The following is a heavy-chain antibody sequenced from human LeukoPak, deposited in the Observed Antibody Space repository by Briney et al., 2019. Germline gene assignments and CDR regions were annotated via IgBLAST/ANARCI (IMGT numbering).Heavy chain of an antibody. CDR3: WRGGQNGLFPYPFDF. V-gene: IGHV3-30*04. CDR2: ISYDGRNK. Sequence: GGSLRLSCAASVFIVRSYGIHWVRQAPGKGLEWVTIISYDGRNKYYADSVKGRFTISRDNSKNTLYLQMNSLRADDTAIYYCWRGGQNGLFPYPFDFWGQGTRVIVSA. D-gene: IGHD3-22*01. J-gene: IGHJ4*02. CDR1: VFIVRSYG.